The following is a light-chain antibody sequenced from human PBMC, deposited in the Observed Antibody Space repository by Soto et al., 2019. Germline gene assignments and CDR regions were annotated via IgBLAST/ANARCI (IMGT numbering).Light chain of an antibody. CDR3: QQRSDSIT. V-gene: IGKV3-11*01. CDR2: DAS. CDR1: HSVTTH. Sequence: EIVLTQSPDTLSLSPGEIATLSFCASHSVTTHLAWLQQRPGQTPRLLIYDASTRAPGIPARFSGRGSGADFTLTISSLEPEDFAVYYCQQRSDSITFGQGTRLDIK. J-gene: IGKJ5*01.